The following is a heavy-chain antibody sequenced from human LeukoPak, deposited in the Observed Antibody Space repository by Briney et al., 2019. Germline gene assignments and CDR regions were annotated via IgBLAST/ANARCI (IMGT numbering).Heavy chain of an antibody. CDR3: ARAFPCSSTSCSNWFDP. D-gene: IGHD2-2*01. CDR2: INHSGST. CDR1: GGSFSGYY. Sequence: SETLSLTCAAYGGSFSGYYWSWIRQPPGKGLEWIGEINHSGSTNYNPSLKSRVTISVDTSKNQFSLKLSSMTAADTAVYYCARAFPCSSTSCSNWFDPWGQGTLATVSS. J-gene: IGHJ5*02. V-gene: IGHV4-34*01.